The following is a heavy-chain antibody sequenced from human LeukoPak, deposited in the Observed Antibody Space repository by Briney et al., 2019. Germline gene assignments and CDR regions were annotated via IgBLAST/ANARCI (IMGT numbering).Heavy chain of an antibody. V-gene: IGHV4-39*01. D-gene: IGHD3-10*01. CDR1: GDSISRSSDY. Sequence: WETLSLTCTVSGDSISRSSDYWGWIRQPPGKGPEWIGSIYYSGSTYYNPSLKSRVTISVDTSKNQFSLKLSSVTAADTAVYYCARHEPNPFGELSYWFDPWGQGTLVTVSS. CDR3: ARHEPNPFGELSYWFDP. CDR2: IYYSGST. J-gene: IGHJ5*02.